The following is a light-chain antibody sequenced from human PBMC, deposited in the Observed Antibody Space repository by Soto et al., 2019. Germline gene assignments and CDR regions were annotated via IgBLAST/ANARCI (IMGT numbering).Light chain of an antibody. CDR3: MSGKHWPRT. CDR2: KVS. J-gene: IGKJ1*01. Sequence: DVVMTQSPLSLPVTLGQPASISCRSSQSLVYSDGNTYLTWFQQRPGQSPRRLIYKVSNRDSGVPDRFSGSGSGTDFTLKISRVEAEDVGAEDVGVYYGMSGKHWPRTFGQGTKVEIK. V-gene: IGKV2-30*01. CDR1: QSLVYSDGNTY.